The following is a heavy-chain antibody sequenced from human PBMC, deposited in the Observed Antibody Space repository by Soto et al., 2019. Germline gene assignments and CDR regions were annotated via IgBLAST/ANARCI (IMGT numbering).Heavy chain of an antibody. V-gene: IGHV3-74*01. D-gene: IGHD6-19*01. J-gene: IGHJ4*02. CDR2: INSDGSST. Sequence: EVQLVESGGGLVQPGGSLRLSCAASGFTFSSYWIHWVRQAPGKGLVWVSRINSDGSSTSYADSVQGRFTISRDNAKNTLYLQRNSLRAEDTAVYYCAVAVAGPTAIGYWGQGTLVTVSS. CDR1: GFTFSSYW. CDR3: AVAVAGPTAIGY.